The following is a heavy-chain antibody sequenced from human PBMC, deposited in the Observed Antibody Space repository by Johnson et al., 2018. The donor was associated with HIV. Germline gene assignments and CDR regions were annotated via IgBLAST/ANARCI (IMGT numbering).Heavy chain of an antibody. V-gene: IGHV3-9*01. CDR1: GFTFDDYA. CDR3: ARDFGLFLGKDDAFDI. Sequence: VQLVESGGGLVQPGRSLRLSCAASGFTFDDYAMHWVRQAPGKGLEWVSGISWNSGSIGYADSVKGRFTISRDNSKNTLYLQMNSLRAEDTAVYYCARDFGLFLGKDDAFDIWGQGTTVIVSS. J-gene: IGHJ3*02. CDR2: ISWNSGSI. D-gene: IGHD7-27*01.